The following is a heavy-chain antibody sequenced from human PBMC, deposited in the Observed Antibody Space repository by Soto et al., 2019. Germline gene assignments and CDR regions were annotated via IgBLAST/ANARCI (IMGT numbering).Heavy chain of an antibody. CDR3: ARDPPLTY. V-gene: IGHV4-59*01. D-gene: IGHD3-16*01. J-gene: IGHJ4*02. CDR1: GGSISSYY. CDR2: IYYSGST. Sequence: SETLSLTCTVSGGSISSYYWSWIRQPPGKGLEWIGYIYYSGSTNYNPSLKSRVTISVDTSKNQFSLKLSSVTAADTAVYYCARDPPLTYWGQGTLVTVSS.